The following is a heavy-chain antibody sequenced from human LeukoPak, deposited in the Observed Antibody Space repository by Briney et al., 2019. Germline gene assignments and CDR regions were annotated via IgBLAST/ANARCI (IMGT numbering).Heavy chain of an antibody. CDR1: GLSFIDYY. CDR3: ARVRRAAADSLRYFDY. CDR2: MDDSGRII. D-gene: IGHD6-13*01. Sequence: GGSLRLSCAASGLSFIDYYMSWVRQAPGKGLEWVSYMDDSGRIIYYGGSVKGRFTIYRDKARNSMFMKRDRLTAEDTAVYFCARVRRAAADSLRYFDYWGQGTLVTVSS. J-gene: IGHJ4*02. V-gene: IGHV3-11*04.